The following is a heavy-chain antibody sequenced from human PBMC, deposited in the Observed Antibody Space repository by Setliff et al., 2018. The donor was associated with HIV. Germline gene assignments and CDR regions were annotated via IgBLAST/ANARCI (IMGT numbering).Heavy chain of an antibody. D-gene: IGHD3-10*01. CDR3: ARDRQDYSAGSYIYYFDY. V-gene: IGHV1-18*01. Sequence: ASVKVSCKASGYSFINYGISWVRQAPGQGLEWMGWISAYNDDTDYAQKFQGRVTMTRDTSTSTVYMELRSLRSDDTAVYYCARDRQDYSAGSYIYYFDYWGQGTLVTVSS. CDR2: ISAYNDDT. J-gene: IGHJ4*02. CDR1: GYSFINYG.